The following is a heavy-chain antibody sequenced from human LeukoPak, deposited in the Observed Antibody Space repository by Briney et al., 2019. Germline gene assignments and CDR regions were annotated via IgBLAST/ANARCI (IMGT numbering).Heavy chain of an antibody. CDR1: GGTFNRYA. CDR2: LIPIFGTA. D-gene: IGHD4-17*01. J-gene: IGHJ5*02. Sequence: ASVKVSCKASGGTFNRYAMSWVRQAPGQGVAWLGGLIPIFGTANYAQNFQRGLTINADESTSTAYMELSILRSEDTAVYYCARRGNDYGDYWFDPWGQGTLVTVSS. V-gene: IGHV1-69*13. CDR3: ARRGNDYGDYWFDP.